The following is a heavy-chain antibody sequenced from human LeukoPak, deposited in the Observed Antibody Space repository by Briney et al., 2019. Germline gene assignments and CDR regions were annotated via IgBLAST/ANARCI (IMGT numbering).Heavy chain of an antibody. Sequence: SETLSLTCAVYGGSFSSYYWSWIRQPPGKGLEWIGEINHSGSTNYNPSLKSRVTISVDTSKNQFSLKLSSVTAADTAVYYCARGRKFWSGYPSEYFQHWGQGTLVTVSS. CDR3: ARGRKFWSGYPSEYFQH. CDR2: INHSGST. D-gene: IGHD3-3*01. V-gene: IGHV4-34*01. J-gene: IGHJ1*01. CDR1: GGSFSSYY.